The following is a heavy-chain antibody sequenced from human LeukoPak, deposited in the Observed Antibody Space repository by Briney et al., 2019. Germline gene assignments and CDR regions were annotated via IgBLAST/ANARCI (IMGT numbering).Heavy chain of an antibody. CDR3: AKSPDTVHFDY. D-gene: IGHD4-17*01. Sequence: GGSLRLSCATSGFSFSSYGMHWVRQAPGKGLKWVAVISYDGNNEYYADSVKGRFTISRDNSKNTLYLQMNSLRAEDTAVYYCAKSPDTVHFDYWGQGTLVTVSS. V-gene: IGHV3-30*18. CDR2: ISYDGNNE. J-gene: IGHJ4*02. CDR1: GFSFSSYG.